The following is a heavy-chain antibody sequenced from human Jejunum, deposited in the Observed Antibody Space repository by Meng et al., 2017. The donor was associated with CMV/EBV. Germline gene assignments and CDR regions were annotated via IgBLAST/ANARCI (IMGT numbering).Heavy chain of an antibody. D-gene: IGHD3-3*01. Sequence: QVAAHGSGPGLGKPYQPLSLTCSVPGGSIGSGDYYWSWIRQPPGKGLEWIGYIHDTGSTYYNPSLKSRVDISLGTSRNHFSLTLSSVTAEDTAVYFCARGSIFVSFDSWGQGTLVTVSS. V-gene: IGHV4-30-4*08. CDR1: GGSIGSGDYY. CDR3: ARGSIFVSFDS. CDR2: IHDTGST. J-gene: IGHJ4*02.